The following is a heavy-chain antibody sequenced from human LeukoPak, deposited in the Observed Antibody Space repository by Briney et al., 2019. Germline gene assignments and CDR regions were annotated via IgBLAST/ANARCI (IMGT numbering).Heavy chain of an antibody. CDR3: ARDFGWQTGTLDY. V-gene: IGHV3-30*03. Sequence: PGGSLRLSCAASGFTFSNYGMSWVRQAPGKGLEWVAVISYDGSNKYYADSVKGRFTISRDNSKNTLYLQMNSLRAEDTAVYYCARDFGWQTGTLDYWGQGTLVTVSS. CDR2: ISYDGSNK. CDR1: GFTFSNYG. D-gene: IGHD1-7*01. J-gene: IGHJ4*02.